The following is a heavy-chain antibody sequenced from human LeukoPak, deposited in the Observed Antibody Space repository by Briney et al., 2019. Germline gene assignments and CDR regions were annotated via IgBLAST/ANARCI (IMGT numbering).Heavy chain of an antibody. CDR2: INPSGGST. CDR3: ARDLRELTRSYFDY. Sequence: ASVKVSCKASGYXFTSYYIHWVRQAPGQGLEWRGIINPSGGSTSYAQKFQGRVTMTRDTSTSTVYMELSSLRSEDTAVYYCARDLRELTRSYFDYWGQGTLVTVSS. V-gene: IGHV1-46*01. D-gene: IGHD1-14*01. CDR1: GYXFTSYY. J-gene: IGHJ4*02.